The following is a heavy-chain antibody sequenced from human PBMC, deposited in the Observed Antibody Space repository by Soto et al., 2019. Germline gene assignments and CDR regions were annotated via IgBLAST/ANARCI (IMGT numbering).Heavy chain of an antibody. CDR1: GFIFSRYA. V-gene: IGHV3-23*01. CDR2: ISGGGEVT. Sequence: EVQLLESGGGLVQPGGSLRLSCAASGFIFSRYAMSWVRQAPGKGLEWVSAISGGGEVTYYADSVKGRLTISRDNSRNTVYLQMNSLRAEDTAVYYCAKEDYGTRGYFDYWGQGTLVTASS. J-gene: IGHJ4*02. CDR3: AKEDYGTRGYFDY. D-gene: IGHD3-10*01.